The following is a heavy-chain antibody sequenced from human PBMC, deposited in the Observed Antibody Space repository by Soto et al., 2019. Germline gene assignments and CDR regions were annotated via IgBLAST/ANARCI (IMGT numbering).Heavy chain of an antibody. Sequence: PSETLSLTCAVYGGSFSGYSWNWIRRPPGKGLEWIGEVNHSGSTNYNPSLKSRVTISVDTSKNQFSLKLNSVTAADTAVYYCARGPFYYYGSGSYYNVRFDYWGQGALVTVSS. V-gene: IGHV4-34*01. D-gene: IGHD3-10*01. CDR2: VNHSGST. J-gene: IGHJ4*02. CDR3: ARGPFYYYGSGSYYNVRFDY. CDR1: GGSFSGYS.